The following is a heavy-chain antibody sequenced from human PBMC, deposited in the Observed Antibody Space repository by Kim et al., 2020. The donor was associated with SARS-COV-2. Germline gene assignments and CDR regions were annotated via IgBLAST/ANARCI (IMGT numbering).Heavy chain of an antibody. CDR2: ISGSGGST. CDR1: GFTFSSYA. J-gene: IGHJ6*02. D-gene: IGHD3-3*01. V-gene: IGHV3-23*01. CDR3: AKARGSYYDFWSGYEDYYYYGMDV. Sequence: GGSLRLSCAASGFTFSSYAMSWVRQAPGKGLEWVSAISGSGGSTYYADSVKGRFTISRDNSKNTLYLQMNSLRAEDTAVYYCAKARGSYYDFWSGYEDYYYYGMDVWGQGTTVTVSS.